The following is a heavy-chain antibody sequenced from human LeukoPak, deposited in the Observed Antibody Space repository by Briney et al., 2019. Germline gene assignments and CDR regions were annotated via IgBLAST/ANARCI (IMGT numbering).Heavy chain of an antibody. CDR2: IYYSGST. D-gene: IGHD3-22*01. CDR1: GGSFSGYY. CDR3: ARDSDSSGYPYFDY. V-gene: IGHV4-59*01. Sequence: SETLSLTCAVYGGSFSGYYWSWIRQPPGKGLEWIGYIYYSGSTNYNPSLKSRVTISVDTSKNQFSLKLSSVTAADTAVYYCARDSDSSGYPYFDYWGQGTLVTVSS. J-gene: IGHJ4*02.